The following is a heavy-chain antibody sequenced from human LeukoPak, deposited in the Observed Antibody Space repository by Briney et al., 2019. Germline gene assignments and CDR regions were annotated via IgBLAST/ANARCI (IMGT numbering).Heavy chain of an antibody. J-gene: IGHJ5*01. V-gene: IGHV3-74*03. Sequence: GGSLRLSCAASGFTFSGKWMHWVRQAPGKGLVWVSRIKGDGSSTTYADSVKGRFTISRDNAKNTLHLQMDSLRAEDTAVYYCARSDWLDSWGRGTLVIVSS. CDR1: GFTFSGKW. CDR3: ARSDWLDS. CDR2: IKGDGSST.